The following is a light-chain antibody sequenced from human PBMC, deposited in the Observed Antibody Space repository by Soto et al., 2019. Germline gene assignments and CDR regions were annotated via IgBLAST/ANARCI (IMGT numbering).Light chain of an antibody. CDR1: QSLLHSNGYNY. V-gene: IGKV2-28*01. J-gene: IGKJ1*01. CDR2: LGS. CDR3: MQARQAPLT. Sequence: DIVVTQSPLSLPVTPGEPASISCRSSQSLLHSNGYNYLDWYLQKPGQSPQLLIYLGSNRASGVPDRFSGSGSDTEFTLKISRVEAEDGGLNSCMQARQAPLTFGQGTKGDTK.